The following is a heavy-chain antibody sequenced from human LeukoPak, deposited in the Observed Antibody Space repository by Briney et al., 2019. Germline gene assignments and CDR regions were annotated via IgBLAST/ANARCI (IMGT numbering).Heavy chain of an antibody. D-gene: IGHD3-9*01. V-gene: IGHV6-1*01. CDR1: GDSVSSNSAA. CDR3: ARGSYDILTALDYYYGTDV. Sequence: SQTLSLTCAISGDSVSSNSAAWNWIRQSPSRGLEWLGRTYYRSKWYNDYAVSVKSRITINPDTSKNQFSLQLNSVTPEDTAVYYCARGSYDILTALDYYYGTDVWGQGTTVTVSS. J-gene: IGHJ6*02. CDR2: TYYRSKWYN.